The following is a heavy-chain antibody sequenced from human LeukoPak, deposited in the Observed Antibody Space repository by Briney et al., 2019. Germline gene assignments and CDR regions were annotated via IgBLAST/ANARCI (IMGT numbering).Heavy chain of an antibody. CDR3: AQERYDSSGYPDAFDI. D-gene: IGHD3-22*01. J-gene: IGHJ3*02. CDR2: IIPIFGTA. V-gene: IGHV1-69*05. Sequence: ASVKVSCKASGGTFSSYAISWVRQAPGQGLEWMGGIIPIFGTANYAQKFQGRVTITTDESTSKAYMELSSLRSEDTAVYYCAQERYDSSGYPDAFDIWGQGTMVTVSS. CDR1: GGTFSSYA.